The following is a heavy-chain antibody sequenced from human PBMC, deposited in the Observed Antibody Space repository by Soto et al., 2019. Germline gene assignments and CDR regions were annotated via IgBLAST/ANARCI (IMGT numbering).Heavy chain of an antibody. CDR1: GGTFTSYA. Sequence: ASVKVSCKASGGTFTSYAISWVRQAPGQGLEWMGGIIPIFGTANYAQKFQGRVTITADESTSTAYMELSSLRSEDTAVYHGARRSIAAAGHEWFDPWGQGTLVTVSS. V-gene: IGHV1-69*13. J-gene: IGHJ5*02. D-gene: IGHD6-13*01. CDR2: IIPIFGTA. CDR3: ARRSIAAAGHEWFDP.